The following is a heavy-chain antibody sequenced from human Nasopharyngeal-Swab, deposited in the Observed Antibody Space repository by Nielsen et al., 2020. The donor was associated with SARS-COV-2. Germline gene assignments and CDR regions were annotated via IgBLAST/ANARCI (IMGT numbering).Heavy chain of an antibody. D-gene: IGHD3-16*02. V-gene: IGHV4-59*13. Sequence: SETLSLTCTVSGGSIITYYWSWIRQPPGKGLEWIGYISYTGNTNSNPSVKSRVTMSLDTSKNQSSLTLSSVTAADTAVYYCARDPGVRDYVWGSHRLLYYFDSWGQGTPVTVSS. J-gene: IGHJ4*02. CDR1: GGSIITYY. CDR2: ISYTGNT. CDR3: ARDPGVRDYVWGSHRLLYYFDS.